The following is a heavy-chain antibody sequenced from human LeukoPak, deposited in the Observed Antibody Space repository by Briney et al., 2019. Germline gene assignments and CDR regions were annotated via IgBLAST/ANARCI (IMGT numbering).Heavy chain of an antibody. Sequence: GRSLRLSCAASGFTFDDYAMHWVRQAPGKGLEWVSGISWNSGSIGYADSVKGRFTISRDNAKNSLYLQMNSLRAEDMAFYYCAKAPSYSTSWYYFDYWGQGTLATVSS. CDR2: ISWNSGSI. V-gene: IGHV3-9*03. D-gene: IGHD6-13*01. CDR3: AKAPSYSTSWYYFDY. CDR1: GFTFDDYA. J-gene: IGHJ4*02.